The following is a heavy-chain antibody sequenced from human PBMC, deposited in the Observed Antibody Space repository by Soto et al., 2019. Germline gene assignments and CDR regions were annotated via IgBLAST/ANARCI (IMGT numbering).Heavy chain of an antibody. Sequence: QVQLQQWGAGLLKPSETLSLTCAVYGGSFSGYYWSWIRQPPGKGLEWIGEINHSGSTNYNPSLKSRVTISVDTSKNQFSLKLSSVTAADTAVYYCARAAGSSTSYNDYWGQGTLVTVSS. V-gene: IGHV4-34*01. CDR2: INHSGST. CDR1: GGSFSGYY. D-gene: IGHD2-2*01. CDR3: ARAAGSSTSYNDY. J-gene: IGHJ4*02.